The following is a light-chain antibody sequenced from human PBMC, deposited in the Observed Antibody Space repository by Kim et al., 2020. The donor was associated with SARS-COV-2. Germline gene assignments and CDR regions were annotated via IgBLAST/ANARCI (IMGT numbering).Light chain of an antibody. Sequence: SFKLPCTLSSGHSGYAIAWHPQQPEKGPRYLMKLNSDGAHNKGDGIPDGFSGSSSGAERYLTISSLQSEDEADYYCQTWGTGIRVFGGGTQLTVL. J-gene: IGLJ2*01. CDR3: QTWGTGIRV. V-gene: IGLV4-69*01. CDR1: SGHSGYA. CDR2: LNSDGAH.